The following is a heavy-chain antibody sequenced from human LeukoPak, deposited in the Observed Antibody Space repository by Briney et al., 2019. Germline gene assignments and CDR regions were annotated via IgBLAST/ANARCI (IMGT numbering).Heavy chain of an antibody. V-gene: IGHV4-34*01. Sequence: SETLSLTCAVYGGSFSGYYWSWIRQPPGKGLEWIGEINHSGSTNYNPSLKSRVTISADTSKNQFSLKLSSVTAADTAVYYCARVSTYYYGSGTLGYWGQGTLVTVSS. J-gene: IGHJ4*02. D-gene: IGHD3-10*01. CDR1: GGSFSGYY. CDR2: INHSGST. CDR3: ARVSTYYYGSGTLGY.